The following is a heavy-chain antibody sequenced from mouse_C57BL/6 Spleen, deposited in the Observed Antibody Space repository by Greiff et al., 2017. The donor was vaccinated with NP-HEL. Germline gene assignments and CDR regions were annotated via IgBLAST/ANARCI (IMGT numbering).Heavy chain of an antibody. CDR2: LDPSDSYT. D-gene: IGHD3-2*02. V-gene: IGHV1-69*01. CDR3: ARGDSSGSMDY. CDR1: GYTFTSYW. Sequence: QVHVKQPGAELVMPGASVKLSCKASGYTFTSYWLHWVKQRPGQGLEWIGELDPSDSYTNYNQKFKGKSTLTVDKSSSTAYMQLSSLTSEDSAVYYCARGDSSGSMDYWGQGTSVTVSS. J-gene: IGHJ4*01.